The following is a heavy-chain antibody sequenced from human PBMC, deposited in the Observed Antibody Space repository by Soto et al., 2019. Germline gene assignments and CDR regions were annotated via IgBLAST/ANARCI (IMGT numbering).Heavy chain of an antibody. CDR2: TYYRSKWYN. D-gene: IGHD3-9*01. CDR1: GDSVSSNSAA. Sequence: SQTLSLTCAISGDSVSSNSAAWNWIRQSPSRGLEWLGRTYYRSKWYNDYVVSVKSRITIKPDTSKNQFSLQLNSVTPEDTAVYYCAKTCDFLAGSGGMDVWGQGTTVTVSS. J-gene: IGHJ6*02. V-gene: IGHV6-1*01. CDR3: AKTCDFLAGSGGMDV.